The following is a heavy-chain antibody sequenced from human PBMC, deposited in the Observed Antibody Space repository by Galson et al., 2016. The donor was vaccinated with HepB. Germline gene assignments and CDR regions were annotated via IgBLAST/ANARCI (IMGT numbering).Heavy chain of an antibody. Sequence: QSGAEVKKSGESLRISCKGPGYSFTSYWINWVRQMPGKGLEWMGRIDPSDSYTNYSPSFQGHVTISADKSISTAYLQWSSLKASDTAMYYCTRDYDSSGYYQNFDYWGQGTLVTVSS. CDR2: IDPSDSYT. CDR1: GYSFTSYW. V-gene: IGHV5-10-1*01. D-gene: IGHD3-22*01. CDR3: TRDYDSSGYYQNFDY. J-gene: IGHJ4*02.